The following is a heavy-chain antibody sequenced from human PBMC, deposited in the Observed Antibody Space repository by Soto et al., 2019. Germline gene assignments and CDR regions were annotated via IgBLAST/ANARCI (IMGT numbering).Heavy chain of an antibody. CDR2: ISGSGGST. Sequence: PVGYMRLSCAASGFTFSSYAMSWVRQAPGKGLEWVSAISGSGGSTYYADSVKGRFTISRDNSKNTLYLQMNSLRVEDTAVYYCVIEETAWPLAYVLDGRGQGTAVTV. CDR1: GFTFSSYA. J-gene: IGHJ6*02. D-gene: IGHD2-21*02. V-gene: IGHV3-23*01. CDR3: VIEETAWPLAYVLDG.